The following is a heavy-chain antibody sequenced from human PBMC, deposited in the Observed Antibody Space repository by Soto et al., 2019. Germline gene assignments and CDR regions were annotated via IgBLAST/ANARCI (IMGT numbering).Heavy chain of an antibody. J-gene: IGHJ4*02. CDR1: GFTFSSYA. D-gene: IGHD2-15*01. V-gene: IGHV3-23*01. CDR2: ISGSGGST. CDR3: ATDRYPVVVVAATLGDY. Sequence: EVQLLESGGGLVQPGGSLRLSCAASGFTFSSYAMSWVRQAPGKGLEWVSAISGSGGSTYYADSVKGRFTISRDNSKNTLYLQMNSLRAEDTAVYYCATDRYPVVVVAATLGDYWGQGTLVTVSS.